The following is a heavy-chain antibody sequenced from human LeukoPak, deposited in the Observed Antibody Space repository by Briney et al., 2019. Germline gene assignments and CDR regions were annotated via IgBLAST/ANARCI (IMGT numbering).Heavy chain of an antibody. Sequence: ASVKVSCKASGYTFTEYYMHWVRQAPGQGLEWMGWINPNNGGTYSTQKFQGWVTMTRDTSISTAYMELSRLTSDDTAVYYCARANPLHCSSTSCLFDYWGQGSLVTVSS. J-gene: IGHJ4*02. CDR2: INPNNGGT. D-gene: IGHD2-2*01. V-gene: IGHV1-2*04. CDR3: ARANPLHCSSTSCLFDY. CDR1: GYTFTEYY.